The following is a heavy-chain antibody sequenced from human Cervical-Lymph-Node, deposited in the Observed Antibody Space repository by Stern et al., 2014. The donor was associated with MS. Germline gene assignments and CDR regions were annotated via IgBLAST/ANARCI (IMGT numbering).Heavy chain of an antibody. V-gene: IGHV1-18*01. J-gene: IGHJ4*02. D-gene: IGHD1-26*01. Sequence: VQLVESGAEVKKPGASVKVSCTASGYTFTSSGITWVRQAPGQGLVWMGWISAYNGNTHYEQKPPTRVPLTTDTPPSTASLELRSLRSYDTAVYYCARERASGSSGANDYWGQGTLVTVSS. CDR1: GYTFTSSG. CDR2: ISAYNGNT. CDR3: ARERASGSSGANDY.